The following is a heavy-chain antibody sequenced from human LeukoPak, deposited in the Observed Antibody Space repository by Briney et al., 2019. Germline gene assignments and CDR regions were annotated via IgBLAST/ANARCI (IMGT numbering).Heavy chain of an antibody. Sequence: GSLRLSCAASGFTVSSNYMSWVRQAPGKGLEWIGSIYYSGSTYYNPSLKSRVTISVDTSKNQFSLKLSSVTAADTAVYYCARYRWAARMYYFDYWGQGTLVTVSS. V-gene: IGHV4-59*05. CDR3: ARYRWAARMYYFDY. D-gene: IGHD6-6*01. CDR1: GFTVSSNY. J-gene: IGHJ4*02. CDR2: IYYSGST.